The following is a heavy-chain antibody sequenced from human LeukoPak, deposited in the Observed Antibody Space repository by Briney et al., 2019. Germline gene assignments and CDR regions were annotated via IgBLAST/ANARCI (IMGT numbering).Heavy chain of an antibody. J-gene: IGHJ4*02. CDR2: ISSNGGST. CDR3: ARTVYGVDDYYFDY. CDR1: GLTFSSYA. V-gene: IGHV3-64*01. D-gene: IGHD1-1*01. Sequence: GGSLRLSCAASGLTFSSYAMHWVRQAPGKGLEYVSAISSNGGSTYYANSVKGRFTISRDNSKNTLYLQMGSLRAEDMAVYYCARTVYGVDDYYFDYWGQGTLVTVSS.